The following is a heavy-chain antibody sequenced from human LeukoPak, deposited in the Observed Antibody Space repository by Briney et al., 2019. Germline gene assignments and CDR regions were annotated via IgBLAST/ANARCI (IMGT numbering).Heavy chain of an antibody. V-gene: IGHV4-39*07. Sequence: PSETLSLTCTVSGGSIGSSSYYWGWIRQPPGKGLEWIGSIYYSGSTYYNPSLKSRVTISVDTSKNQFSLKVSSVTAADTAVYYCAREVVGYCSGGNCHPYQDFFDYWGQGTLITVSS. J-gene: IGHJ4*02. CDR3: AREVVGYCSGGNCHPYQDFFDY. CDR2: IYYSGST. CDR1: GGSIGSSSYY. D-gene: IGHD2-15*01.